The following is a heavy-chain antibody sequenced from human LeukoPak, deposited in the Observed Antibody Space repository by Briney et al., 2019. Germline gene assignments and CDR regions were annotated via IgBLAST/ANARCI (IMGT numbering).Heavy chain of an antibody. D-gene: IGHD3-3*01. CDR2: INHSGST. Sequence: SVTLSLTCAVYSGSLSGYYWSWIRQPPGKGLEWIGEINHSGSTNYNPSLKSRVTISVDTSKNQFSLKLSSVTAADTAVYYCARAGRITIFGVVIKNWFDPWGQGTLVTVSS. CDR1: SGSLSGYY. V-gene: IGHV4-34*01. CDR3: ARAGRITIFGVVIKNWFDP. J-gene: IGHJ5*02.